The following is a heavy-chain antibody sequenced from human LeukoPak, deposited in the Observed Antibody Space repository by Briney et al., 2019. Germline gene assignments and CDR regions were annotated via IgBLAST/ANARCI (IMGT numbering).Heavy chain of an antibody. J-gene: IGHJ4*02. CDR2: IYHSGST. V-gene: IGHV4-38-2*02. Sequence: SSETLSLTCTVSGYSISSGYYWGWIRQPPGKGLEWIGSIYHSGSTYYNPSLRSRVTISVDTSKNQFSLKLFSVTAADTAVYYCTRGRLRSAQDSWGQGTLVTVSS. CDR3: TRGRLRSAQDS. CDR1: GYSISSGYY. D-gene: IGHD6-6*01.